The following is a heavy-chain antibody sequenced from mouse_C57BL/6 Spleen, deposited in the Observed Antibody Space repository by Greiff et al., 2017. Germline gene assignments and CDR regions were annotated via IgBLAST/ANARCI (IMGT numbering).Heavy chain of an antibody. CDR1: GYTFTSYW. V-gene: IGHV1-69*01. Sequence: QVQLQQPGAELVMPGASVKLSCKASGYTFTSYWMHWVKQRPGQGLEWIGEIDPSDSYTNYNQKFKGKSTLTVDKSSSTAYMQLSSLTSEDSAVYYCARKGNFLLSFDYWGQGTTLTVSS. CDR2: IDPSDSYT. CDR3: ARKGNFLLSFDY. J-gene: IGHJ2*01.